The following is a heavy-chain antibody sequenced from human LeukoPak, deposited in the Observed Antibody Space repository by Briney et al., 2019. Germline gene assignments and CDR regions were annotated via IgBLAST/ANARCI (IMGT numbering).Heavy chain of an antibody. V-gene: IGHV3-7*01. J-gene: IGHJ4*02. CDR1: GFTFSSYW. D-gene: IGHD2-15*01. CDR3: ASRSSVAASGPG. Sequence: GSLRLSCAASGFTFSSYWMSWVRQAPGKGLEWVANINQDGSGKYYVDSVKGRFTISRDNAKNSLYLQMSSLRAEDTALYYCASRSSVAASGPGWGQGTQVTVSS. CDR2: INQDGSGK.